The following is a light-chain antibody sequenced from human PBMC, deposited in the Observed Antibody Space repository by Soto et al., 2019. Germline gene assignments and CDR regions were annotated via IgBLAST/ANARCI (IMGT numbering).Light chain of an antibody. CDR2: DAS. CDR1: QSVSSY. CDR3: QQR. J-gene: IGKJ3*01. Sequence: EIVLTQSPATLSLSPGERATLSCRASQSVSSYLAWYQQKPGQAPRLLIYDASNRATGIPARFSGSGSGTDFTLTISSLEPEDFAVYYCQQRFGPGTKVDIK. V-gene: IGKV3-11*01.